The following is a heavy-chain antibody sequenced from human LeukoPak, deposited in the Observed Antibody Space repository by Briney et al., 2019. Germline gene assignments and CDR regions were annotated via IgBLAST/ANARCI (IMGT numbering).Heavy chain of an antibody. J-gene: IGHJ4*02. CDR2: ISYDGSNK. CDR1: GFTFSSYG. V-gene: IGHV3-30*18. D-gene: IGHD6-13*01. Sequence: GRSLRLSCAASGFTFSSYGMHWVRQAPGKGLEWVAVISYDGSNKYYADSVKGRFTISRDNSKNTLYLQMNSLRAEDTAVYYCAKDGGIAAAGTLPADFDYWGQGTLVTVSS. CDR3: AKDGGIAAAGTLPADFDY.